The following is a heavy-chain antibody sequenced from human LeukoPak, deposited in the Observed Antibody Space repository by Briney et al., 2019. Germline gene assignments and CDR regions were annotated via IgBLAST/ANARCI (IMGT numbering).Heavy chain of an antibody. CDR3: ARKNEQGVTDF. CDR1: GFTFTCCG. Sequence: TGGSLRLSCAASGFTFTCCGMHWVRQAPGKGLEGLAVISYHGSNIYYADSVKGRFTISRDNSKNTAFLQMNSLRPEDTALYYCARKNEQGVTDFWGQGALVTVSA. J-gene: IGHJ4*02. CDR2: ISYHGSNI. D-gene: IGHD1-1*01. V-gene: IGHV3-30*03.